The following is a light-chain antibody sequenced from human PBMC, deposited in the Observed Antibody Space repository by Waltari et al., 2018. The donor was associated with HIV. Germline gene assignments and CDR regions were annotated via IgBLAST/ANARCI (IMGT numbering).Light chain of an antibody. CDR2: YDS. J-gene: IGLJ1*01. CDR3: QVWDSSSDTYV. V-gene: IGLV3-21*04. Sequence: SYVLTQPPPVSVAPGRTARITCGGNNIGRKRWHGYQQKPGQAPVLVIYYDSDRPSGIPERFSGSNSGNTATLTISRVEAGDEVDYYCQVWDSSSDTYVFGTGTKVTVL. CDR1: NIGRKR.